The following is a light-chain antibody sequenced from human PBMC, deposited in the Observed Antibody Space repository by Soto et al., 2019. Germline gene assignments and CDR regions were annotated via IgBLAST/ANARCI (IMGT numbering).Light chain of an antibody. Sequence: QPVLTQSPSASASLGASVRLTCTLSSGHSTYAIAWHQQQPEKGPRYLMKLNSDGSHSKGDAIPDRFSGSSSGAERYLTISSLQSEDEADYYCQTWGTGIQLFGGGTKLTVL. V-gene: IGLV4-69*01. CDR2: LNSDGSH. CDR1: SGHSTYA. J-gene: IGLJ2*01. CDR3: QTWGTGIQL.